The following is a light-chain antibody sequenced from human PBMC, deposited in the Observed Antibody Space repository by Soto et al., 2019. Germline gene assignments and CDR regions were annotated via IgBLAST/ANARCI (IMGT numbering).Light chain of an antibody. CDR2: GAS. J-gene: IGKJ2*01. CDR3: QQHRSSPMYT. V-gene: IGKV3-20*01. Sequence: EIVLTQTPGTLSLSPGERATLSCRASQSVSSSYLAWYQQKPGQAPWLLIYGASTRATGIPDRFSGSGSGTDFTLTISRLEPEDFAVYYCQQHRSSPMYTFGQGTKLEIK. CDR1: QSVSSSY.